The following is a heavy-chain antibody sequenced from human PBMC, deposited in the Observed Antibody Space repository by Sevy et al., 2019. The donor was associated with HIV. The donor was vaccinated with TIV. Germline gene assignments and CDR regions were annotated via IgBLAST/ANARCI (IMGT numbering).Heavy chain of an antibody. CDR2: INQDGSQK. J-gene: IGHJ3*02. D-gene: IGHD6-13*01. CDR3: TRMDDSSSWYGDDVFDI. CDR1: GFTFRTYW. Sequence: GGSLRLSCGVSGFTFRTYWMSWVRQSPGKGLDWVADINQDGSQKYYVDSVKGRLTISRDNAKNSLSLQMNSLRAEDTAVYYCTRMDDSSSWYGDDVFDIWGQGTMVTVSS. V-gene: IGHV3-7*03.